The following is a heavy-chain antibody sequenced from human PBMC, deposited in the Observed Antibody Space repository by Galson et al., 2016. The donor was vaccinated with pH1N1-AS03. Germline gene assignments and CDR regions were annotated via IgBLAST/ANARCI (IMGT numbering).Heavy chain of an antibody. CDR2: IYPGDSDT. Sequence: QSGAEVKKPGESLKISCKGSGHIFANYWIGWVRQTPGKGLEWMGLIYPGDSDTRYSPSFQGQVTISADKSLSTAYLQWSSLKASDTAMYYCASSRIAAHTYYYHGTDVWGQGTTVTVPS. CDR3: ASSRIAAHTYYYHGTDV. V-gene: IGHV5-51*01. J-gene: IGHJ6*02. CDR1: GHIFANYW. D-gene: IGHD6-6*01.